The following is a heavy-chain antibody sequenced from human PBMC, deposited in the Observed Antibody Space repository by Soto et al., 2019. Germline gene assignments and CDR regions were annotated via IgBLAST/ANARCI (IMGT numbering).Heavy chain of an antibody. CDR3: ARHDGGGTTSSYYGMDV. CDR2: IDPSDSFA. CDR1: GYSFTNYW. Sequence: GESLKISCRGSGYSFTNYWITWVRQMPGKGLEWMGRIDPSDSFATYSPSFQGHVTISADTSTTTAYLQWSSLKASDTAMYFCARHDGGGTTSSYYGMDVWGQGTSVTVSS. J-gene: IGHJ6*02. D-gene: IGHD1-1*01. V-gene: IGHV5-10-1*01.